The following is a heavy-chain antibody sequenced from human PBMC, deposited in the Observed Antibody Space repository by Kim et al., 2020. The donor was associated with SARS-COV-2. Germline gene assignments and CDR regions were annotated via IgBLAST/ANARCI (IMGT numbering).Heavy chain of an antibody. CDR3: ARTRGVQAPASDY. CDR1: GFAFSTYS. V-gene: IGHV3-21*01. J-gene: IGHJ4*02. Sequence: GGSLRLSCAASGFAFSTYSMSWVRQAPGTGLEWVSSISSSRADKYYTDSLKGRFTISRDNAKNSMYLQMNSLRAEDTAVYYCARTRGVQAPASDYWGLG. CDR2: ISSSRADK.